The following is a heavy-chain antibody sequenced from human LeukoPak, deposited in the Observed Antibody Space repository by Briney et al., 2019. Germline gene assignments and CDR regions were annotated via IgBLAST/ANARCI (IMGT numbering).Heavy chain of an antibody. Sequence: GGSLRLSCAVSGLTFNNFAMSWVRQAPGKGLEWVSYISTSSSIIYYADSVKGRFTISRDTAKSSLYLQMTSLRDDDTAVYYCARGGYIDYWGQGTLVTVSS. CDR3: ARGGYIDY. D-gene: IGHD5-12*01. V-gene: IGHV3-48*02. J-gene: IGHJ4*02. CDR1: GLTFNNFA. CDR2: ISTSSSII.